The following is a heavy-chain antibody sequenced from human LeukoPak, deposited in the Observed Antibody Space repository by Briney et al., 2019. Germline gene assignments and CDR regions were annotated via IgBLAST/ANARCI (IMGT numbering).Heavy chain of an antibody. D-gene: IGHD5-18*01. V-gene: IGHV3-23*01. J-gene: IGHJ4*02. CDR3: AKDRAQGYTSFQSMVDY. CDR1: GFTFDDYA. CDR2: ITGSGGST. Sequence: QSWGSLRLSCAASGFTFDDYAMSWVRQGPGKGLEWVSGITGSGGSTNYADSVKGRFTISRDNSKNTLYLQMSSLRAEDAAVYYCAKDRAQGYTSFQSMVDYWGQGTLVTVSS.